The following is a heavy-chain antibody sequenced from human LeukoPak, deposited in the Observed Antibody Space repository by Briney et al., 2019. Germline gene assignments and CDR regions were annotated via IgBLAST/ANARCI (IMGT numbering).Heavy chain of an antibody. CDR1: GFTFISYA. Sequence: GGSLRLSCAASGFTFISYAMPWARQAPGKGLEGVAVISYDGSNKYYADSVKGRFTISRDNSKNTLYLQMNSLRAEDTAVYYCARARAVAGPFDYWGQGTLVTVSS. J-gene: IGHJ4*02. V-gene: IGHV3-30*04. CDR3: ARARAVAGPFDY. CDR2: ISYDGSNK. D-gene: IGHD6-19*01.